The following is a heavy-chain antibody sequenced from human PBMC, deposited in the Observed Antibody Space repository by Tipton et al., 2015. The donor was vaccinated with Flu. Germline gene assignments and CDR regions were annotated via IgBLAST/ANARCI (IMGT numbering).Heavy chain of an antibody. CDR1: GASISSEDFY. V-gene: IGHV4-31*03. CDR2: IYNSGIT. CDR3: ARGATRRPFSGYDYTGY. J-gene: IGHJ4*02. D-gene: IGHD5-12*01. Sequence: TLSLICTVSGASISSEDFYWSWIRQHPGRGLEWIGYIYNSGITYYKPSLSSRVVISLDTSKNQFYLRLSSVTAADTAVYYCARGATRRPFSGYDYTGYWGQGTLVTVSS.